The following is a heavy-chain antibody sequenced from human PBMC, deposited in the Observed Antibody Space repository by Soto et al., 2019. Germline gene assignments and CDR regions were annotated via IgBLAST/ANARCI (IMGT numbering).Heavy chain of an antibody. V-gene: IGHV3-9*01. CDR3: AKDMGTDGYNYYYGMDV. D-gene: IGHD5-12*01. J-gene: IGHJ6*02. Sequence: GGSLRLSCAASGFTFDDYAMHWVRQAPGKGLEWVSGISWNSGSIGYADSVKGRFTISRDNAKNSLYLQMNGLRAEDTALYYCAKDMGTDGYNYYYGMDVWGQGTTVTVSS. CDR2: ISWNSGSI. CDR1: GFTFDDYA.